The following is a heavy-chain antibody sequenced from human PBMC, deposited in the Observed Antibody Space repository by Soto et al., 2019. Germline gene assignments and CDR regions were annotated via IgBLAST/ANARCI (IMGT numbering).Heavy chain of an antibody. CDR3: ARLVDTAMAPRNNWFDP. J-gene: IGHJ5*02. V-gene: IGHV5-51*01. CDR2: IYPGDSDT. CDR1: GYSFTSYW. Sequence: EVQLVQSGAEVKKPGESLKISCKGSGYSFTSYWIGWLRQMPGKGLEWMGIIYPGDSDTRYSPSFQGQVTISADKSISTAYLQWSSLKASDTAMYYCARLVDTAMAPRNNWFDPWGQGTLVTVSS. D-gene: IGHD5-18*01.